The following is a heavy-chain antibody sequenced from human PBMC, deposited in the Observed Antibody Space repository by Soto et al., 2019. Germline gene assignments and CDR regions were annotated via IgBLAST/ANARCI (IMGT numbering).Heavy chain of an antibody. J-gene: IGHJ5*02. CDR3: ARGFRVAATRWWFDP. CDR2: VSTYNGNT. V-gene: IGHV1-18*01. Sequence: ASVKVSCKASGYTFTSYDISWVRQAPGQGLEWMGWVSTYNGNTNYAQKLQGRVTMTTDTSTSTAYMELRSLRSDDTAVYYCARGFRVAATRWWFDPWGQGTLVTVSS. D-gene: IGHD2-15*01. CDR1: GYTFTSYD.